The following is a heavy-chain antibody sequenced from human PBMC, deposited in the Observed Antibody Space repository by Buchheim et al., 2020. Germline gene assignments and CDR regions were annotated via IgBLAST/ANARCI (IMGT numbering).Heavy chain of an antibody. J-gene: IGHJ4*02. Sequence: EVQLVESGGGLVQPGGSLRLSCAASGFTFSDFWMNWVRQAPGKGLEWVASINQRGTESYYVASVKGRFTVSRDNSKNTLYLQMNSLRAEDTAVYYCAKDGGYTYGYFFDYWGQGTL. CDR2: INQRGTES. D-gene: IGHD5-18*01. CDR3: AKDGGYTYGYFFDY. V-gene: IGHV3-7*01. CDR1: GFTFSDFW.